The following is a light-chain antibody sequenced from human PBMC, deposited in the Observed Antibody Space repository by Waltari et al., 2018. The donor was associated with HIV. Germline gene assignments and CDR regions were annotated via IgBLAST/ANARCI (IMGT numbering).Light chain of an antibody. V-gene: IGLV2-11*01. Sequence: QSALTQPRSVSGSPGQSVTISSPGTSSGFGGYNYVSWYQQHHNKDTKLMIYDVTKRPSGVPDRFSGSKSGNTASLTISGLQADDEADYYCCAYAGSYTLFGGGTKVTVL. CDR2: DVT. J-gene: IGLJ3*02. CDR1: SSGFGGYNY. CDR3: CAYAGSYTL.